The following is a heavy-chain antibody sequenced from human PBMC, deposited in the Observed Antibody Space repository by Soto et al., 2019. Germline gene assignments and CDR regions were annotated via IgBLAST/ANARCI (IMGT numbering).Heavy chain of an antibody. CDR1: GGSISSSSYY. V-gene: IGHV4-39*01. D-gene: IGHD6-13*01. J-gene: IGHJ4*02. Sequence: NPSETLSLTCTVSGGSISSSSYYWGWIRQPPGKGLEWIGSIYYSGSTYYNPSLKSRVTISVDTSKNQFSLKLSSVTAADTAVYYCARHVTRSWKYFDYWGQGTLVTVSS. CDR3: ARHVTRSWKYFDY. CDR2: IYYSGST.